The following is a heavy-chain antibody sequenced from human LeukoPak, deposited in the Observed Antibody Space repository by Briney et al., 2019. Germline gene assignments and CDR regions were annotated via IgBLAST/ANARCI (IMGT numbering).Heavy chain of an antibody. CDR3: ATLEIGDYYFDY. CDR1: GGSISSRPYY. V-gene: IGHV4-39*01. Sequence: PSETLSLTCTVSGGSISSRPYYWGWVRQPPGQGLEWFGSISYSGSIHYNPSLKSRVTISVDTSRNHFSLRLSSVTAADTAVYYCATLEIGDYYFDYWGQGTLVTVSS. J-gene: IGHJ4*02. CDR2: ISYSGSI. D-gene: IGHD3-16*01.